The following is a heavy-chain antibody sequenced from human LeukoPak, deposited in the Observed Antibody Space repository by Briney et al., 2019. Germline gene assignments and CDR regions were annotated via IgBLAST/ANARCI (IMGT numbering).Heavy chain of an antibody. CDR1: GYTFTSYD. CDR3: ARDRHDSSGAFVY. CDR2: MNPNSGNT. J-gene: IGHJ4*02. V-gene: IGHV1-8*01. D-gene: IGHD3-22*01. Sequence: ASVKVSCKASGYTFTSYDINLVRQATGQRLEWMGWMNPNSGNTGYAQKFQGRVTMTRNTSISTAYMELSSLRSEDTAVYYCARDRHDSSGAFVYWGQGTLVTISS.